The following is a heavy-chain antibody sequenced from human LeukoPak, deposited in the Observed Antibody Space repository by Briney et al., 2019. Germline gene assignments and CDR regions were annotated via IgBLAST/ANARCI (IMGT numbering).Heavy chain of an antibody. J-gene: IGHJ4*02. D-gene: IGHD5-12*01. CDR2: IYYSGST. Sequence: SETLSLTCTVSGGSISSSSYYWGWIRQPPGKGLEWIGSIYYSGSTYYNPPLKSRVTISVDTSKNQFSLKLSSVTAADTAVYYCARLGGYGNDYWGQGTLVTVSS. V-gene: IGHV4-39*01. CDR3: ARLGGYGNDY. CDR1: GGSISSSSYY.